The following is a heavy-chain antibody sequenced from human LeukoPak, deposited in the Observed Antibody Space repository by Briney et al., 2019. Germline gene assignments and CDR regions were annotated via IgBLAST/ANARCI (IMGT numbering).Heavy chain of an antibody. CDR3: ATWRTAKTGFDY. V-gene: IGHV4-39*01. CDR2: IYYSGSP. Sequence: SETLSLTCTVAGGSISNNNYYWAWIRKPPAKGLECIGSIYYSGSPYYHPSLKSRVTISVDTSKNQFSLRLSSVTAADTAVYYCATWRTAKTGFDYWGQGTLVTVSS. CDR1: GGSISNNNYY. J-gene: IGHJ4*02. D-gene: IGHD1-1*01.